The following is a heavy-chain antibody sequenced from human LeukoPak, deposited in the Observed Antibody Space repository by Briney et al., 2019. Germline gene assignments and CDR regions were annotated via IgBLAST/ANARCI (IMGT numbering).Heavy chain of an antibody. CDR2: IGGSGDFT. CDR1: GFTFSTYA. J-gene: IGHJ4*02. D-gene: IGHD3-9*01. Sequence: GGSLRLSCAASGFTFSTYAMSWVRQAPGKGLEWVSAIGGSGDFTYYAEYVRGRFTISRDNSKKTLYLQMNSLRADDTAVYYCAKYYDILTGIDYWGQGTLVTVSS. CDR3: AKYYDILTGIDY. V-gene: IGHV3-23*01.